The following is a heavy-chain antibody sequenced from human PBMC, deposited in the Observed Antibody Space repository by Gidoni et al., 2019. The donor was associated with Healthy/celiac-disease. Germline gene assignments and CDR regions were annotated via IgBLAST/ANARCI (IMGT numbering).Heavy chain of an antibody. Sequence: QVQLVQSGAEVKKPGSSVKVSCKASGGTFSSYATSWVRQAPGQGLEWMGGIIPIFGTANYAQKFQGRVTITADESTSTAYMELSSLRSEDTAVYYCARATHIVVVPAAILDGMDVWGKGTTVTVSS. CDR2: IIPIFGTA. V-gene: IGHV1-69*01. D-gene: IGHD2-2*02. CDR1: GGTFSSYA. CDR3: ARATHIVVVPAAILDGMDV. J-gene: IGHJ6*04.